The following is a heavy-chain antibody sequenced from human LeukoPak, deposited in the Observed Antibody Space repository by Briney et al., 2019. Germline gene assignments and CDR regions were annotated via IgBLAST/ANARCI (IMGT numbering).Heavy chain of an antibody. CDR2: ISYDGSNK. J-gene: IGHJ4*02. CDR1: GFTLSSYA. Sequence: GRSLRLSCAASGFTLSSYAMHWVRQAPGKGLEWVAVISYDGSNKYYADSVKGRFTISRDNSKNTLYLQMNSLRAEDTAVYYCARDLGGSGWYLGYWGQGTLVTVSS. D-gene: IGHD6-19*01. CDR3: ARDLGGSGWYLGY. V-gene: IGHV3-30-3*01.